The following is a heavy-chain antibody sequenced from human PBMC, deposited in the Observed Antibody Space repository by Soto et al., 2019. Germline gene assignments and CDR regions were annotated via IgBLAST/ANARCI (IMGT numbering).Heavy chain of an antibody. CDR1: GGASSSYY. Sequence: QVQLQESGPGLVKPSETLSLTCTFSGGASSSYYWSWIPQPPGKGLDLIGYIYYSGSSDNNPSLKIRVPISVNTSQNHCSLKLSSGTAVDTAVYYCASVSLDDDILTGYYISGGRFDPGVQGTLIIVSS. CDR3: ASVSLDDDILTGYYISGGRFDP. J-gene: IGHJ5*02. V-gene: IGHV4-59*01. D-gene: IGHD3-9*01. CDR2: IYYSGSS.